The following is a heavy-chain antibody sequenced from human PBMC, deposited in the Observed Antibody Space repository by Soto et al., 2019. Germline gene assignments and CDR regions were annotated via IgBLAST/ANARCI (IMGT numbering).Heavy chain of an antibody. CDR2: ISGSGGST. J-gene: IGHJ4*02. V-gene: IGHV3-23*01. CDR3: AKDPRGQGTTIEYFDY. CDR1: GFTFSSYA. Sequence: GGSLRLSCAASGFTFSSYAMSWVRQAPGKGLEWVSAISGSGGSTYYADSVKGRFTISRDNSKNTLYLQMNSLRAEDTAVYYCAKDPRGQGTTIEYFDYWGQGTLVTVSS. D-gene: IGHD3-3*01.